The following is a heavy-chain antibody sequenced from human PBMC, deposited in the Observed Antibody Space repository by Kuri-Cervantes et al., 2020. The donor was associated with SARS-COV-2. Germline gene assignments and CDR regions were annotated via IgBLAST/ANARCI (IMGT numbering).Heavy chain of an antibody. V-gene: IGHV1-18*01. CDR2: ISAYNGNT. CDR1: GYTFTSYG. Sequence: ASVKVSCKASGYTFTSYGISWVRQAPGQGLEWMGWISAYNGNTNYAQKLQGRVTMTTDTSTSTAYMELRSLRSDDTAVYYCARVREADYDFCSGYAYWYFDLWGRGTLVTVSS. CDR3: ARVREADYDFCSGYAYWYFDL. D-gene: IGHD3-3*01. J-gene: IGHJ2*01.